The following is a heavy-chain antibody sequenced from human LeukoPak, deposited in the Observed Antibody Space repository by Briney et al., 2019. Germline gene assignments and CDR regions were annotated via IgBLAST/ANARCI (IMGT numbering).Heavy chain of an antibody. CDR3: ARDEEKAAGSL. CDR1: GGTFGSYA. Sequence: ASVKVSCKPSGGTFGSYAISWVRQAPRQGLEWVGGIIPLFGAPLYAQKFQGRVTITADERTSTVYMDLSSLRSDDTAVYHCARDEEKAAGSLWGQGTPLIVSS. J-gene: IGHJ4*02. D-gene: IGHD6-13*01. V-gene: IGHV1-69*13. CDR2: IIPLFGAP.